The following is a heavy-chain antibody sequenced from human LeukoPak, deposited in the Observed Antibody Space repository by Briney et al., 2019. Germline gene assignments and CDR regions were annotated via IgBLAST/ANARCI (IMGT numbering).Heavy chain of an antibody. CDR1: GFTFTIYW. Sequence: GGSLRLSRAASGFTFTIYWMSWVRQAPGKGLEWVANIKEDGSEKYYVDSVKGRFTISRDNAKNSLYLQMNSLRAEDTAVYYCARNGGVAGLFDYWGQGTLVTVSS. J-gene: IGHJ4*02. CDR2: IKEDGSEK. V-gene: IGHV3-7*01. CDR3: ARNGGVAGLFDY. D-gene: IGHD6-19*01.